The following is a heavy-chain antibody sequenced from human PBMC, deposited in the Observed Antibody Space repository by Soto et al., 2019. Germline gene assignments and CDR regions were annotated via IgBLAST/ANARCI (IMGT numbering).Heavy chain of an antibody. V-gene: IGHV4-39*01. Sequence: SATLSLTCTFPGVSIISSSYYWVLIRQPPGKGLEWIGSIYYSGSTYYNPSLKSRVTISVDTSKNQFSLKLSSVTAADTAVEYGARNSRGGWSVPWGQAPLVTV. CDR1: GVSIISSSYY. CDR2: IYYSGST. D-gene: IGHD2-15*01. CDR3: ARNSRGGWSVP. J-gene: IGHJ5*02.